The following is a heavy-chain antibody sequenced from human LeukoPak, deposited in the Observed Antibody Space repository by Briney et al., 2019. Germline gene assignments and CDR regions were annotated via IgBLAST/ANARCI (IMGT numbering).Heavy chain of an antibody. J-gene: IGHJ4*02. D-gene: IGHD3-10*01. CDR3: ARDTPYYYGSGSGGAFFDY. CDR2: ISPSGGST. Sequence: ASVKVSCKASGYTFTSNYMHWVRQAPGQGPEWMGVISPSGGSTTYAQKFQGRVTLTRDMSTSTDYLELSSLRSDDTAVYYCARDTPYYYGSGSGGAFFDYWGQGTLVTVSS. V-gene: IGHV1-46*01. CDR1: GYTFTSNY.